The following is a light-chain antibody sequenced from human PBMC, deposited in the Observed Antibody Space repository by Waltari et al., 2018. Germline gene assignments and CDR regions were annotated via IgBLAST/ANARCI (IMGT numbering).Light chain of an antibody. CDR3: CSFTSRSTWV. Sequence: QSAPTQPAAASGSPGQSMTISCTGTSSDAGGYNYVSWYQQHPGKVPKLLILDVSNRPSGVSNRFSGSKSGNKASLTISGLQAEDESDYYCCSFTSRSTWVFGGGTKLTVL. CDR1: SSDAGGYNY. V-gene: IGLV2-14*01. J-gene: IGLJ3*02. CDR2: DVS.